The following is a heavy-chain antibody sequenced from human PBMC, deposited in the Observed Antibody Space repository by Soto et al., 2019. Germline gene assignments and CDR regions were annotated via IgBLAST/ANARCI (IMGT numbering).Heavy chain of an antibody. CDR3: ARRGYYYGSGSHRAGYYYGMDV. Sequence: GGSLRLSCAASGFTFSSYSMNWVRQAPGKGLEWVSSISSSSSYIYYADSVKGRFTISRDNAKNSLYLQMNSLRAEDTAVYYCARRGYYYGSGSHRAGYYYGMDVWGQGTTATVSS. J-gene: IGHJ6*02. V-gene: IGHV3-21*01. CDR1: GFTFSSYS. CDR2: ISSSSSYI. D-gene: IGHD3-10*01.